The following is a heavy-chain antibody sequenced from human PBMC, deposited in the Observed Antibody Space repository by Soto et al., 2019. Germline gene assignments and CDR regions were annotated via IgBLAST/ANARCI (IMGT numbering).Heavy chain of an antibody. CDR1: GAPFSGYY. Sequence: SEPLSLTFAVSGAPFSGYYWTWIRQPPGKGLEWIGEINHTGSTKYNPSLKSRVTISLDTSKNQFSLSLRTVTAADTAVDYCARGREIFGAGINVEYWCQGTQVT. CDR2: INHTGST. J-gene: IGHJ1*01. V-gene: IGHV4-34*01. D-gene: IGHD3-3*01. CDR3: ARGREIFGAGINVEY.